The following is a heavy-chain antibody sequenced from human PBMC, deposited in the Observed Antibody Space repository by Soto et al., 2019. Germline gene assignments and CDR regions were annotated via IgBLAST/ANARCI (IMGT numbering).Heavy chain of an antibody. V-gene: IGHV4-34*01. D-gene: IGHD2-15*01. CDR2: IGHSGSA. J-gene: IGHJ6*02. CDR3: ARGGNCIVSSCPLGSHYGMDV. CDR1: GGSFSGYY. Sequence: SETLSLTCAVYGGSFSGYYWTWICQPSGKGLEWVGEIGHSGSASYSPSLKSRVTISVDTSNNQFSLRLTSVTAADTAVYYCARGGNCIVSSCPLGSHYGMDVWGQGTTVTVSS.